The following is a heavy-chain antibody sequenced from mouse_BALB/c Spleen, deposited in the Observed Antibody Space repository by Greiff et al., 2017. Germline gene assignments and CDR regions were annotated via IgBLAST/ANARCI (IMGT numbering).Heavy chain of an antibody. D-gene: IGHD3-2*01. J-gene: IGHJ3*01. CDR3: ARSGQLGLRRDWFAY. CDR1: GYTFSSYW. CDR2: ILPGSGST. V-gene: IGHV1-9*01. Sequence: QVQLQQSGAELMKPGASVKISCKATGYTFSSYWIEWVKQRPGHGLEWIGEILPGSGSTNYNEKFKGKATFTADKSSSTAYMQLSSLTSEDSAVYFCARSGQLGLRRDWFAYWGQGTLVTVSA.